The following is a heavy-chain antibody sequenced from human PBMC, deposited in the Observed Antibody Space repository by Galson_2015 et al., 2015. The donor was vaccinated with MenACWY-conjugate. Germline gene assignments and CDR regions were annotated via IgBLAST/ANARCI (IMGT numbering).Heavy chain of an antibody. D-gene: IGHD1/OR15-1a*01. J-gene: IGHJ4*02. CDR3: ARVWKNGSPFDY. V-gene: IGHV3-11*06. Sequence: SLRLSCAASGFSFSDYYMSWIRQAPGKGLEWVSYISNGNSYARNEDSVKGRFSISRDNAKNSLNLQMSSLRAEDTATYYCARVWKNGSPFDYWGQGTLVTVSS. CDR2: ISNGNSYA. CDR1: GFSFSDYY.